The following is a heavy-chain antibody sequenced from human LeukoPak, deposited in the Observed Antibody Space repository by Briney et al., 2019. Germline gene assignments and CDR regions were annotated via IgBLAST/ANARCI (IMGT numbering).Heavy chain of an antibody. CDR3: ARVNSSGWQENLFDY. D-gene: IGHD6-19*01. CDR2: IYLSGST. J-gene: IGHJ4*02. V-gene: IGHV4-4*02. Sequence: SGTLSLTCAVSGGSISSSNWWSWVRPPPGKGLEWIGEIYLSGSTNYNPSLKRRVTIPVEKPKNHLPFKLRSVTAADTPVHYCARVNSSGWQENLFDYWGQGTLVTVSS. CDR1: GGSISSSNW.